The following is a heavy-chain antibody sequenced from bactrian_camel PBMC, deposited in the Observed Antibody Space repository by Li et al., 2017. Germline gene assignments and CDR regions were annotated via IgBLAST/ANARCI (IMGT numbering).Heavy chain of an antibody. D-gene: IGHD5*01. CDR1: GFTLSRHG. CDR2: ISSSGEST. J-gene: IGHJ4*01. CDR3: AAAKCDVWGRGLGLDKGPYNY. Sequence: DVQLVESGGGLVQPGGSLRLSCAASGFTLSRHGMNWFRQAPGKALEWVSRISSSGESTTYADSVKGGFTISTDSAKNTLYLQMDGLKPEDTGMYYCAAAKCDVWGRGLGLDKGPYNYWGQGTQVT. V-gene: IGHV3S42*01.